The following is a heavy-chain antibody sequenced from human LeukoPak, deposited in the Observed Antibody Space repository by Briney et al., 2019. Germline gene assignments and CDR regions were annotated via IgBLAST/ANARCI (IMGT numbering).Heavy chain of an antibody. CDR1: GFIFSDFY. J-gene: IGHJ4*02. D-gene: IGHD3-22*01. V-gene: IGHV3-11*01. CDR3: ARSADRSGYFREITLYYFDY. Sequence: GGSLRLSCAASGFIFSDFYMTWIRQAPGKGLEWVSYISNRGTTIHYADSVRGRFTISRDNAKKSLYLQMNGLRAEDTAVYYCARSADRSGYFREITLYYFDYWGQGTLVTVSS. CDR2: ISNRGTTI.